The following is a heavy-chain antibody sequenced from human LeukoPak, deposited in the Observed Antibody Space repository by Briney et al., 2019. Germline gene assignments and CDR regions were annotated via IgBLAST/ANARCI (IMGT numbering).Heavy chain of an antibody. D-gene: IGHD2-21*02. V-gene: IGHV3-30*02. CDR1: GFTFSSYG. Sequence: GGSLRLSCAASGFTFSSYGMHWVRQAPGKGREWVAFIRYNGSNKYYADSVKGRFTISRDNSKNTLYLQMNSLRAEDTAVYYCATSYCGGDCYSRGAMDYYMDVWGKGTTVTVSS. CDR2: IRYNGSNK. J-gene: IGHJ6*03. CDR3: ATSYCGGDCYSRGAMDYYMDV.